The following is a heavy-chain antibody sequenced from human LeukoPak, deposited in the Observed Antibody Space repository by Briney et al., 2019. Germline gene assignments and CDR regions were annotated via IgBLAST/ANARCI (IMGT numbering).Heavy chain of an antibody. Sequence: SETLSLTCTVSGGSISSYYWSWIRQPPGKGLEWIGYIYHSGSTNYNPSLKSRVTISLDTSKNQFSLKLSSVTAADTAVYYCARAAGYSYGQYAFAIWGQVTMVTVSS. CDR3: ARAAGYSYGQYAFAI. CDR1: GGSISSYY. V-gene: IGHV4-59*12. D-gene: IGHD5-18*01. CDR2: IYHSGST. J-gene: IGHJ3*02.